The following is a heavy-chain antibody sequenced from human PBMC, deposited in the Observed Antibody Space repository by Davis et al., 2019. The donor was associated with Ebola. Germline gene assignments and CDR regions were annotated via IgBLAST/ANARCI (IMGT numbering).Heavy chain of an antibody. CDR2: IIPIFGTA. V-gene: IGHV1-69*06. J-gene: IGHJ4*02. Sequence: AASVKVSCKASGGTFSSYAISWVRQAPGQGLEWMGGIIPIFGTANYAQKFQGRVTITADKSTSTVYMELSSLRSEDTAVYYCARGFITMVRGDLYYFDYWGQGTLVTVSS. CDR3: ARGFITMVRGDLYYFDY. CDR1: GGTFSSYA. D-gene: IGHD3-10*01.